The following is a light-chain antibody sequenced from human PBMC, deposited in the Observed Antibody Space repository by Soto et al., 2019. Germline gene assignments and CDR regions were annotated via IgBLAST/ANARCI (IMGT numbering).Light chain of an antibody. V-gene: IGKV3-20*01. CDR2: GAS. Sequence: IVLTQAPGTLSLAPGERATLSCRASQSVSSSYLAWYQQKPGQAPRLLMYGASSRATGIPDRFSGSGSETHFTLTIHRLEPEDLAVQYGQQYGSSPLFTFGPRTKVDL. CDR3: QQYGSSPLFT. J-gene: IGKJ3*01. CDR1: QSVSSSY.